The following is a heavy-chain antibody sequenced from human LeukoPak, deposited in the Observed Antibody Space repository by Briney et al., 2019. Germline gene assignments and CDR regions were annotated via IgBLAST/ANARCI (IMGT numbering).Heavy chain of an antibody. Sequence: GGSLRLSCAASGFTFSSYAMSWVRQAPGKGLEWVSAISGGGGSTYYADSVKGRFTISRDTSKNTLYLQMNSLRAEDTAVYYCAKGRWLLLFGYWGQGTLFTVSS. V-gene: IGHV3-23*01. D-gene: IGHD3-22*01. CDR1: GFTFSSYA. CDR3: AKGRWLLLFGY. CDR2: ISGGGGST. J-gene: IGHJ4*02.